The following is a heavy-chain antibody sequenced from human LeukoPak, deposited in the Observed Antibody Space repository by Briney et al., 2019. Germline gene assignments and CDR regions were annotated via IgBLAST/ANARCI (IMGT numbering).Heavy chain of an antibody. CDR3: ARVSTGFYYDSSGYVGY. J-gene: IGHJ4*02. D-gene: IGHD3-22*01. V-gene: IGHV1-18*01. CDR1: GYTFTSYG. CDR2: ISSYNGNT. Sequence: EASVKVSCKATGYTFTSYGISWVRQAPGQGLEWMGWISSYNGNTNYAQKLQGRVTMTTDTSTSTAYMELRSLRSDDTAVYYCARVSTGFYYDSSGYVGYWGQGTLVTASS.